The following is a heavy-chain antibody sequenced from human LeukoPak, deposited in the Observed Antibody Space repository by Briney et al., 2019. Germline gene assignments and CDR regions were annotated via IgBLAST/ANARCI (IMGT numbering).Heavy chain of an antibody. CDR2: ISSSGSTI. D-gene: IGHD3-22*01. V-gene: IGHV3-11*01. Sequence: GGSLRLSCAASGFTFSDYYMSWIRQAPGKGLEWVSYISSSGSTIYYADSVKGRFTIYRDNSKKTLYLQMNSLRAEDTAVYYCAKGVNHYDTSGYYPYYFDYWGQGTLVTVSS. CDR1: GFTFSDYY. J-gene: IGHJ4*02. CDR3: AKGVNHYDTSGYYPYYFDY.